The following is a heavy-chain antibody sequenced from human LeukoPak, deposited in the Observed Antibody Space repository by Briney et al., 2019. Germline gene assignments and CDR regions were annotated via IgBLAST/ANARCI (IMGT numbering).Heavy chain of an antibody. D-gene: IGHD3-22*01. Sequence: PGGSLRLSCAASGFTFSSYSMNWVRQAPGKGLEGVSSISISSSYIYYADSVKGRFTISRDNAKNSLYLQMNSLRAEDTAVYYCARDRVLDYYDSSGYDYWGQGTLVTVSS. CDR2: ISISSSYI. V-gene: IGHV3-21*01. CDR3: ARDRVLDYYDSSGYDY. J-gene: IGHJ4*02. CDR1: GFTFSSYS.